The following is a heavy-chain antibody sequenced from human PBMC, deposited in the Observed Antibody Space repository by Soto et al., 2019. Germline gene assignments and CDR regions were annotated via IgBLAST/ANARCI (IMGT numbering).Heavy chain of an antibody. CDR1: GFTFSSYG. J-gene: IGHJ5*02. D-gene: IGHD2-15*01. Sequence: EVQLVESGGGLVKPGGSLRLSCTASGFTFSSYGMNWVRQAPGKGLEWVSSISGSSSYIYYADSVKGRFTISRDNAKNSLYLQMNRLRAEDTAVYYCARMTGSWFDPWGQGTLVTVSS. CDR2: ISGSSSYI. CDR3: ARMTGSWFDP. V-gene: IGHV3-21*01.